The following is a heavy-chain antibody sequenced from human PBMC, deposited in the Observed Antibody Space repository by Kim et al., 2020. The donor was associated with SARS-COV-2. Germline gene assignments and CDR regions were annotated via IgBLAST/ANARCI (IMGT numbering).Heavy chain of an antibody. V-gene: IGHV4-61*01. CDR1: GGSVSSVRYY. CDR3: ARGAYFGSGSYNGLDV. Sequence: SETLSVTCTVSGGSVSSVRYYWSWIRQSPGKGLEWIGNIYYSGRTDYNPSLKSRVTLSGDTSKNQLSLKLSSVTAADTAVYYCARGAYFGSGSYNGLDV. CDR2: IYYSGRT. D-gene: IGHD3-10*01. J-gene: IGHJ6*01.